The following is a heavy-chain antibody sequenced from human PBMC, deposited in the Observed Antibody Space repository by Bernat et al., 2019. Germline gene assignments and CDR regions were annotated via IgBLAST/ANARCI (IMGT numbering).Heavy chain of an antibody. CDR1: GFTVSSNY. CDR2: IYSGGST. J-gene: IGHJ4*02. Sequence: VQLVESGGGVVQPGRSLRLSCAASGFTVSSNYMSWVRQAPGKGLEWVSVIYSGGSTYYADSVKGRFTISRDNSKNTLYLQMNSLRAEDTAVYYCARALDDSSGYYEGGYWGQGTLVTVSS. CDR3: ARALDDSSGYYEGGY. D-gene: IGHD3-22*01. V-gene: IGHV3-66*01.